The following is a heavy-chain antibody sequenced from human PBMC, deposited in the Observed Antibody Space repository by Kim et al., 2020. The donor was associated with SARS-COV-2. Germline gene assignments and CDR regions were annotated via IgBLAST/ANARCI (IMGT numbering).Heavy chain of an antibody. Sequence: ASVKVSCKASGYTFTSYDINWVRQATGQGLEWMGWMNPNSGNTGYAQKFQGRVTMTRNTSISTAYMELSSLRSEDTAVYYCARGHYGDYTYYYYYYMDVWGKGTTVTVSS. J-gene: IGHJ6*03. CDR1: GYTFTSYD. V-gene: IGHV1-8*01. CDR3: ARGHYGDYTYYYYYYMDV. CDR2: MNPNSGNT. D-gene: IGHD4-17*01.